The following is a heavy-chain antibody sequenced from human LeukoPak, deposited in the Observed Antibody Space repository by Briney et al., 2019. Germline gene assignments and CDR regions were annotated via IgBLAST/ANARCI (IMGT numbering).Heavy chain of an antibody. Sequence: GGSLRLSCAASGFTFSSYWMSWVRQAPGKGLEWVANIKQDGSEKYYVDSVKGRFTTSRDNAKNSLYLQMNSLRAEDTAVYYCARQKQWLAVYYFDYWGQGTLITVSS. CDR1: GFTFSSYW. D-gene: IGHD6-19*01. J-gene: IGHJ4*02. CDR2: IKQDGSEK. CDR3: ARQKQWLAVYYFDY. V-gene: IGHV3-7*01.